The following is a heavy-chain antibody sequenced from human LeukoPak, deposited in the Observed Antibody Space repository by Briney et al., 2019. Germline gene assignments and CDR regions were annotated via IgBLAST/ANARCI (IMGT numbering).Heavy chain of an antibody. J-gene: IGHJ4*02. CDR3: ARESDEGAFFDY. Sequence: GASVKVSCKASGYTFTGHYIHWVRQAPGQGLQWMGWINPNTGLDTKYAQKFQGRVTMTRDTCINTAYMELSSLSSDDTAVYYCARESDEGAFFDYWGQGTLVAVSS. V-gene: IGHV1-2*02. CDR1: GYTFTGHY. CDR2: INPNTGLDT. D-gene: IGHD3-3*02.